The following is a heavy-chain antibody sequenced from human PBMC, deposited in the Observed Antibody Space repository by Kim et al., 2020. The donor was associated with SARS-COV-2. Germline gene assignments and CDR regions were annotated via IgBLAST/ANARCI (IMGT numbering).Heavy chain of an antibody. D-gene: IGHD3-3*01. CDR3: AKDRVYYDFWSGYYLDYDYGMDV. Sequence: GRSLRLSCAASGFTFSSYGMHWVRQAPGKGLEWVAVISYDGSNKYYADSVKGRFTISRDNSKNTLYLQMNSLRAEDTAVYYCAKDRVYYDFWSGYYLDYDYGMDVWGQGTTVTVSS. J-gene: IGHJ6*02. CDR2: ISYDGSNK. CDR1: GFTFSSYG. V-gene: IGHV3-30*18.